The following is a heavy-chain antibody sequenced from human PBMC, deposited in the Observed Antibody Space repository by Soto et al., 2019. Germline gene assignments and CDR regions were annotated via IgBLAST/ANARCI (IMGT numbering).Heavy chain of an antibody. D-gene: IGHD3-22*01. Sequence: QVQLVESGGGVVQPGRSLRLSCAASGFTFSSYGMHWVRQAPGKGLEWVAVISYDGSNKYYADSVKGRFTISRDNSKNTVYLQMNSLRAEDTAVYYCAKGTDYYDSSGPLDYWGQGTLVTVSS. CDR1: GFTFSSYG. CDR2: ISYDGSNK. CDR3: AKGTDYYDSSGPLDY. J-gene: IGHJ4*02. V-gene: IGHV3-30*18.